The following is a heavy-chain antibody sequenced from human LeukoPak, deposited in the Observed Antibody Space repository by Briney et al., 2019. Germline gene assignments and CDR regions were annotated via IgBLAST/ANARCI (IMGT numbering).Heavy chain of an antibody. CDR3: ARRTSGAFAI. CDR2: ISSSGSDK. J-gene: IGHJ3*02. V-gene: IGHV3-48*03. CDR1: GFPFSHHE. Sequence: GGSLRLSCAASGFPFSHHEMNWVRQAPGKGLEWVSYISSSGSDKYYPDSVKGRFTISRDNAKNSLYLQMNSLRAEDTAVYYCARRTSGAFAIWGQGTKVTVSS.